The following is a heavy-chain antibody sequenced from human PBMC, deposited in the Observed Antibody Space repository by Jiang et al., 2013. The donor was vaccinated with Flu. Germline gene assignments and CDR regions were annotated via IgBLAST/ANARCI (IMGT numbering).Heavy chain of an antibody. V-gene: IGHV5-51*01. Sequence: GAEVKKPGESLKISCKGSGYSFTTYWIGWVRQMPGKGLEWMGIIYPGDSDTRYSPSFQGQVTISADKSISTAYLQWSSLKASDTAMYYCAILPIYAPGSPDVFDVWGQGTMVTVSS. CDR2: IYPGDSDT. D-gene: IGHD3-10*01. J-gene: IGHJ3*01. CDR1: GYSFTTYW. CDR3: AILPIYAPGSPDVFDV.